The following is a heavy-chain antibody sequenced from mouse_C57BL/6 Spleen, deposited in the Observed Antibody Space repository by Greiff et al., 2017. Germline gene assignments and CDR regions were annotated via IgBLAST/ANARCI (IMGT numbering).Heavy chain of an antibody. V-gene: IGHV7-3*01. CDR1: GFTFTDYY. CDR3: ARSYYDYDGNYYAMDY. J-gene: IGHJ4*01. CDR2: IRNKANGYTT. Sequence: EVQGVESGGGLVQPGGSLSLSCAASGFTFTDYYMSWVRQPPGKALEWLGFIRNKANGYTTEYSASVKGRFTISRDNSQSILYLQMNALRAEDSATYYCARSYYDYDGNYYAMDYWGQGTSVTVSS. D-gene: IGHD2-4*01.